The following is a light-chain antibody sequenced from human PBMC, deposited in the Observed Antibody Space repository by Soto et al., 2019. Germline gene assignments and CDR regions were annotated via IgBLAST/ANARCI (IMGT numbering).Light chain of an antibody. J-gene: IGKJ1*01. CDR3: QQRSSWQWT. V-gene: IGKV3-11*01. Sequence: EIVLTQSPATLSLSPGERATLSCRASQSVSSYLAWYQQKSGQAPRLLIYDASNRATGIPARFGGSGSGTDVTLTISSVEHEDFAVYYCQQRSSWQWTFGQGTKVEIK. CDR1: QSVSSY. CDR2: DAS.